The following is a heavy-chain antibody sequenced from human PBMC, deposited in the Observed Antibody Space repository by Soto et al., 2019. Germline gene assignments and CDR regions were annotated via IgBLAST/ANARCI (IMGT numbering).Heavy chain of an antibody. Sequence: QVQLVQSGAEVKKPGSSVKVSCKASGGTFSSYTISWVRQAPGQGLEWMGRIIPILGIANYAQKFQGRVTITADKSTSTAYMDLSSLRSEDTAVLYCASCTVTTNYFYYWGQGTLVTVSS. D-gene: IGHD4-17*01. CDR3: ASCTVTTNYFYY. CDR1: GGTFSSYT. V-gene: IGHV1-69*02. CDR2: IIPILGIA. J-gene: IGHJ4*02.